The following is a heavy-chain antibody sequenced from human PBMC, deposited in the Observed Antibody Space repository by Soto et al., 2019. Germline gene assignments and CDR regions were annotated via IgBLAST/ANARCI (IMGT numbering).Heavy chain of an antibody. D-gene: IGHD3-10*01. Sequence: SVKVSCKASGGTFSSYTISWVRQAPGQGLEWMGRIIPILGIANYAQKFQGRVTITADKSTSTAYMELSSLRSEDTAVYYCARDNDQDYYGSGSYVIDPWGQGTLVTVSS. CDR2: IIPILGIA. J-gene: IGHJ5*02. CDR1: GGTFSSYT. V-gene: IGHV1-69*04. CDR3: ARDNDQDYYGSGSYVIDP.